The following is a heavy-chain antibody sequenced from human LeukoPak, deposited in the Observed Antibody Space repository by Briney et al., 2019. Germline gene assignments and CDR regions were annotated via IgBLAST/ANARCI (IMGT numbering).Heavy chain of an antibody. CDR2: ISSSGSTI. J-gene: IGHJ6*03. CDR1: GFTFSDYY. Sequence: PGGSLRLSCAASGFTFSDYYMSWIRQAPGKGLEWVSYISSSGSTIYYADSVKGRFTISRDNAKNSLYLQMNSLRAEDTAVYYCARDAVTTHYYYYYMDVRGKGTTVTVSS. V-gene: IGHV3-11*04. CDR3: ARDAVTTHYYYYYMDV. D-gene: IGHD4-11*01.